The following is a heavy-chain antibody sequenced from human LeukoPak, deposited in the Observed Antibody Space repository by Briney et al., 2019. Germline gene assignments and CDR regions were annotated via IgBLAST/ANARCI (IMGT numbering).Heavy chain of an antibody. V-gene: IGHV4-4*02. CDR1: GDSISSSNW. D-gene: IGHD2-21*02. CDR3: ARTYCPGGDCFFPDI. Sequence: PSETLSLTCAVSGDSISSSNWWSWVRQPPGKGLEWIGEIFHSGNTNYNPSPKSRVTISVDKSKNQFSLSLTSVTAADTAVYHCARTYCPGGDCFFPDIWGQGTMVTVSS. J-gene: IGHJ3*02. CDR2: IFHSGNT.